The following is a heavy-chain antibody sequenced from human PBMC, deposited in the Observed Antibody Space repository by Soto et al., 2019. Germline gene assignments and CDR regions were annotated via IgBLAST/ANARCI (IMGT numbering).Heavy chain of an antibody. J-gene: IGHJ4*02. CDR2: IYYSGST. CDR1: GGSTSSYY. Sequence: SETLSLTCSVSGGSTSSYYWSWIRQPPGKGLEWIGYIYYSGSTDYSPSLKSRVTMSIDTSQNQVSLKLTSVTTADTAVYYCEATSRYWGQGTLVTVSS. V-gene: IGHV4-59*01. CDR3: EATSRY.